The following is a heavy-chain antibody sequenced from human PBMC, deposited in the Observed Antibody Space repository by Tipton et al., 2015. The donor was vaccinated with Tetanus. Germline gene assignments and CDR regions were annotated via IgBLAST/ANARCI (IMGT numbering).Heavy chain of an antibody. Sequence: TLSLTCTVSGDSISFYYWSWIRQPPGRGLEWIGYIYYSGSTKYNPSLKSRVTMSVDTSKNQFSLNLTSVSPADTAVYYCARDLRRYQQNNWFDPWGQGNLVTVSS. CDR3: ARDLRRYQQNNWFDP. V-gene: IGHV4-59*01. D-gene: IGHD2-2*01. CDR1: GDSISFYY. CDR2: IYYSGST. J-gene: IGHJ5*02.